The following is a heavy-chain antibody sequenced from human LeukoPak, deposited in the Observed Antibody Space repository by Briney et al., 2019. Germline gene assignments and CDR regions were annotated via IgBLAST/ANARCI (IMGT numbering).Heavy chain of an antibody. D-gene: IGHD3-10*02. Sequence: GESLRLSCAASGFTFSRYSMNWVRQAPGKGLEWVSYISSSGSTTYYADSVKGRFTISRDNAKNSLYLQMNSLRAEDTAVYYCAELGITMIGGVWGKGTTVTISS. CDR2: ISSSGSTT. J-gene: IGHJ6*04. CDR3: AELGITMIGGV. CDR1: GFTFSRYS. V-gene: IGHV3-48*04.